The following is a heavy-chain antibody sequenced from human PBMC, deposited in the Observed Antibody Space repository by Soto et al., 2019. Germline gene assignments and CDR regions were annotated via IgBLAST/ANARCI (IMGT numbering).Heavy chain of an antibody. V-gene: IGHV3-30-3*01. CDR2: ISYDGSNK. J-gene: IGHJ4*02. Sequence: QVQLVESGGGVVQPGRSLRLSCAASGFTFSSYAMHWVRQAPGKGLEWVAVISYDGSNKYYADSVKGRFTISRDNSKNTLYLQMNSLRAEDTAVYYCATPADRYCSGGSCYSDYFDYWGQGTLVTVSS. CDR1: GFTFSSYA. D-gene: IGHD2-15*01. CDR3: ATPADRYCSGGSCYSDYFDY.